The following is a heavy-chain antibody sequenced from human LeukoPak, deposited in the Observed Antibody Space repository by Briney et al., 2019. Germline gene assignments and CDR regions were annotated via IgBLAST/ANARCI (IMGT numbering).Heavy chain of an antibody. J-gene: IGHJ1*01. Sequence: GGSLRLSCAASGFTFSSYGMHWVRQAPGKGLEWVAVISYDGSNKYYADSVKGRFTISRDNSKNTLYLQMNSLGAEDTAVYYCASQGDCSSTSCYPYFQHWGQGTLVTVSS. V-gene: IGHV3-30*03. CDR3: ASQGDCSSTSCYPYFQH. D-gene: IGHD2-2*01. CDR2: ISYDGSNK. CDR1: GFTFSSYG.